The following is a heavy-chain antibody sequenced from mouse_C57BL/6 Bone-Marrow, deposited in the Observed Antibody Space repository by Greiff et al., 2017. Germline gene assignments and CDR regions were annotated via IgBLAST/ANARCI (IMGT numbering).Heavy chain of an antibody. Sequence: QVHVKQPGAELVRPGTSVKLSCKASGYTFTSYWMHWVKQRPGQGLEWIGVIDPSDSYTNYNKKFKGKATLTVDTSSSTAYMQLSSLTSEDSAVYYCARYNGYCPYYFDYWGQGTTLTVSS. CDR2: IDPSDSYT. D-gene: IGHD1-2*01. V-gene: IGHV1-59*01. CDR1: GYTFTSYW. CDR3: ARYNGYCPYYFDY. J-gene: IGHJ2*01.